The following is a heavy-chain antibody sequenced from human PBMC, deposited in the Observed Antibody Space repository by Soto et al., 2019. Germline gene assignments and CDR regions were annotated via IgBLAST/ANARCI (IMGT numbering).Heavy chain of an antibody. CDR3: ARERITMVRGTKKDV. Sequence: ASVKVSCKASGYTFTSYAMHWVRQAPGQRLEWMGWINAGNGNTKYSQKFQGRVTITRDTSASTAYMELSSLRSEDTAVYYCARERITMVRGTKKDVWGQGTTVTVSS. CDR1: GYTFTSYA. D-gene: IGHD3-10*01. CDR2: INAGNGNT. V-gene: IGHV1-3*01. J-gene: IGHJ6*02.